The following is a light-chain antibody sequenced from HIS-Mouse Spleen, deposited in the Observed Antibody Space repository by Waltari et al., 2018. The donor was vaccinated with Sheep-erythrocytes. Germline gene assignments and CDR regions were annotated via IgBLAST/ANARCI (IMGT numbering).Light chain of an antibody. CDR2: LGS. CDR1: QSLLHSNGYNY. V-gene: IGKV2-28*01. J-gene: IGKJ1*01. Sequence: DIVMTQSPLSLPVTPGEPASIPCRSSQSLLHSNGYNYLDWYLQKPGQSPQLLIYLGSNRASGVPDRFSGGGSGTDFTLKISRVEAEDVGVYYCMQALQTPLTFGQGTKVEIK. CDR3: MQALQTPLT.